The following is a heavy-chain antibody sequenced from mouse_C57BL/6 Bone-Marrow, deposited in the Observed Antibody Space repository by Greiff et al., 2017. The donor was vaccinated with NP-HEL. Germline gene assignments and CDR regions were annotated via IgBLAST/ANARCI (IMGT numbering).Heavy chain of an antibody. CDR2: ISSGSSTI. V-gene: IGHV5-17*01. J-gene: IGHJ4*01. CDR3: ARPDYYGSSYCAMDY. Sequence: EVKVVESGGGLVKPGGSLKLSCAASGFTFSDYGMHWVRQAPEKGLEWVAYISSGSSTIYYADTVKGRFTISRDNAKNTLFLQMTSLRSEDTAMYYCARPDYYGSSYCAMDYWGQGTSVTVSS. D-gene: IGHD1-1*01. CDR1: GFTFSDYG.